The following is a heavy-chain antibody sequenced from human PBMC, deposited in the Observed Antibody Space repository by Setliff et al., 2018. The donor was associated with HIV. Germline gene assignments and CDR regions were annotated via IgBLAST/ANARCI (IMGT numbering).Heavy chain of an antibody. CDR1: GGSISSGSYY. D-gene: IGHD1-1*01. V-gene: IGHV4-61*02. J-gene: IGHJ3*02. CDR2: IYTSGST. CDR3: ARDPYPERGAFDI. Sequence: SETLSLTCTVSGGSISSGSYYWSWIRQPAGKGLEWIGRIYTSGSTNYNPSLKSRVTISVDTSKNQFSLRLSSVTAADTAVYYCARDPYPERGAFDIWGQGTMVTVSS.